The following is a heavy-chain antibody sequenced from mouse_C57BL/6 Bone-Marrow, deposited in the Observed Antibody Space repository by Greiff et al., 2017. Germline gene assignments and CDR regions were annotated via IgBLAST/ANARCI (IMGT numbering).Heavy chain of an antibody. CDR1: GFNIKDDY. CDR2: IDPENGDT. Sequence: VHVKQSGAELVRPGASVKLSCTASGFNIKDDYMHWVKQRPEQGLEWIGWIDPENGDTAYASKFQGKATITADTSSNTAYLQLSSLTSEDTAVYYCTPSDYWGQGTTLTVSS. V-gene: IGHV14-4*01. J-gene: IGHJ2*01. CDR3: TPSDY.